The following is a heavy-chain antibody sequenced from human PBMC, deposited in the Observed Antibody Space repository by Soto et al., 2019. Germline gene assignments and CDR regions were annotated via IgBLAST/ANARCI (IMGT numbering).Heavy chain of an antibody. CDR2: IFHSGST. J-gene: IGHJ4*02. Sequence: SETLSLTCDFSGGSINNVPYSWSWIRQPPGKGLEWIGYIFHSGSTYYNPSLKSRVTISIDRSKNQFSLKLTSVTAADTAVYYCARVFSNFWYFFDYWGQGALVTVSS. V-gene: IGHV4-30-2*01. D-gene: IGHD1-7*01. CDR3: ARVFSNFWYFFDY. CDR1: GGSINNVPYS.